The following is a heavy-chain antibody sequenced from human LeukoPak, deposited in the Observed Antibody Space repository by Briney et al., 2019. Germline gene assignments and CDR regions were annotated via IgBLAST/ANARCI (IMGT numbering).Heavy chain of an antibody. CDR1: GGSISTYY. D-gene: IGHD6-13*01. V-gene: IGHV4-59*01. CDR3: ARANQLAWGYYFDY. Sequence: SETLSLTCTVSGGSISTYYWSWIRQSPGKGLEWIGNIYYSGSTNYNPSLKSRVTISLDTSNNPFSLKLSSVTAADTAVYYCARANQLAWGYYFDYWGQGTLVTVSS. J-gene: IGHJ4*02. CDR2: IYYSGST.